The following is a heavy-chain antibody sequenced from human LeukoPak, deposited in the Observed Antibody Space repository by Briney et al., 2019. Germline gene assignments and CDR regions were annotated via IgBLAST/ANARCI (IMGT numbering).Heavy chain of an antibody. Sequence: GGSLRLSCAASGFTFSSYGMHWVRQAPGKGLEWVAVIWYDGSNKYYADSVKGRFTISRDNSKNTLYLQMNSLRAEDTAVYYRAREPPGFLESNFDYWGQGTLVTVSS. V-gene: IGHV3-33*01. CDR3: AREPPGFLESNFDY. D-gene: IGHD3-3*01. CDR1: GFTFSSYG. J-gene: IGHJ4*02. CDR2: IWYDGSNK.